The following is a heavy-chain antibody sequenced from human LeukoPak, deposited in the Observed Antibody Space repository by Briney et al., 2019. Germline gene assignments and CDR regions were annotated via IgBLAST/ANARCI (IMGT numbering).Heavy chain of an antibody. CDR1: GFTVSSYE. Sequence: GGSLRLSCAASGFTVSSYEMNWVRQAPGKGLEWVSYISSSGSTIYYADSVKGRFTISRDNAKNSLYLQMNSLRAEDTAVYYCARELYDFWSGYYSGNWFDPWGQGTLVTVSS. J-gene: IGHJ5*02. V-gene: IGHV3-48*03. CDR2: ISSSGSTI. CDR3: ARELYDFWSGYYSGNWFDP. D-gene: IGHD3-3*01.